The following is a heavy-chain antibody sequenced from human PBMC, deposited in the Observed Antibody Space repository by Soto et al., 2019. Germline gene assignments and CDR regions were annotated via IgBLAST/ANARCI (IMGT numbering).Heavy chain of an antibody. D-gene: IGHD6-19*01. Sequence: PGGSLRLSCASSGFTFSSHAMHWVRQAPGKGLEWVANIWFYGSNKNYADSVKGRFTISRDNSKNTLFLQVNSLRAEDTAIYYCARAAYTSGYYYFDHWGQGTPVTVSS. CDR1: GFTFSSHA. CDR2: IWFYGSNK. J-gene: IGHJ4*02. V-gene: IGHV3-33*01. CDR3: ARAAYTSGYYYFDH.